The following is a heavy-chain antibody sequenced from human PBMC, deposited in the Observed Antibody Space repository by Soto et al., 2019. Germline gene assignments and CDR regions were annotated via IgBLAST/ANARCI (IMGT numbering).Heavy chain of an antibody. D-gene: IGHD5-18*01. V-gene: IGHV4-59*01. CDR1: PSSSSSYH. J-gene: IGHJ6*02. CDR3: ARVTWIQSYYYYYGMDV. CDR2: IYYIGSS. Sequence: SQRISRTCIRCPSSSSSYHWSSIRERPRRGLEWIGYIYYIGSSTYNPSLKSRVTISVDTSKTQFSLKLSSVTAADTAVYYCARVTWIQSYYYYYGMDVWDQGTTVTVSS.